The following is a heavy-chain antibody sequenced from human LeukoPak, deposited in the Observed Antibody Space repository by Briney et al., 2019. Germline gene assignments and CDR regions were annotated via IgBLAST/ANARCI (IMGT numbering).Heavy chain of an antibody. J-gene: IGHJ4*02. Sequence: SETLSLTCIVSGDSIRSYYWNWIRQAPGKALEWIGHIHNNGDIAYNFSLKSRVTISMDTSKNQFSLKLRSVTAADTAVYYCAREGHDYVWGSYRYGGNDYWGQGTLVTVSS. CDR2: IHNNGDI. V-gene: IGHV4-59*01. CDR3: AREGHDYVWGSYRYGGNDY. CDR1: GDSIRSYY. D-gene: IGHD3-16*02.